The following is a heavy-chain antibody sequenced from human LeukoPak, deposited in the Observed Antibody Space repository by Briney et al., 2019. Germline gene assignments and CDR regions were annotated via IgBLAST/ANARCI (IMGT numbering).Heavy chain of an antibody. J-gene: IGHJ6*04. Sequence: GGSLRLSCAASGFTFSSYSMNWVRQAPGKGPEWVSSISSSSSYIYYADSVKGRFTISRDNAKNSLYLQMNSLRAEDTAVYYCARDRGHYGMDVWGKGTTVTVSS. V-gene: IGHV3-21*01. CDR2: ISSSSSYI. CDR3: ARDRGHYGMDV. CDR1: GFTFSSYS.